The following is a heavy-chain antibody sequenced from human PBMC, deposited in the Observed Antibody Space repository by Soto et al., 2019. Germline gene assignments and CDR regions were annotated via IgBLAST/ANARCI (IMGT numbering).Heavy chain of an antibody. Sequence: GGSLRLSCAASGFTFSSYWMHWVRQAPGKGLEWVATISGTGGSTYYADSVKGRFTISRDNSKNTLYLQMNSLRVEDTAVYYCAKDRLGGNFDYWGQGTQVTVSS. CDR3: AKDRLGGNFDY. CDR1: GFTFSSYW. V-gene: IGHV3-23*01. J-gene: IGHJ4*02. CDR2: ISGTGGST.